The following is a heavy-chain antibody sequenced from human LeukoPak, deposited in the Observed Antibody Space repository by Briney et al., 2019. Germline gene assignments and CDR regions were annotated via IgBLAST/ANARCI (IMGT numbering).Heavy chain of an antibody. Sequence: ASVKVSCKASGYTFTGYYMHWVRQAPGQGLEWMGWINPNSGGTNYAQKFQGRVTMTRDTSISTAYMELSRLRSGDTAVYYCARDWSGSYGGFDYFDYWGQGTLVTVSS. V-gene: IGHV1-2*02. CDR2: INPNSGGT. CDR1: GYTFTGYY. J-gene: IGHJ4*02. CDR3: ARDWSGSYGGFDYFDY. D-gene: IGHD1-26*01.